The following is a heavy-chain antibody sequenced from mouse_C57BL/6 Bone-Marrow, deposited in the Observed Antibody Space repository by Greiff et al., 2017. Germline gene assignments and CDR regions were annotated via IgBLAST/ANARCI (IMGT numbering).Heavy chain of an antibody. CDR3: AREINDCYLYYYAMDY. CDR1: GFTFSSYA. Sequence: EVKLVESGEGLVKPGGSLKLSCAASGFTFSSYAMSWVRQTPEKRLEWVAYISSGGDYIYYADTVKGRFTISRDNARNTLYLQLSSLKSEDTAMYYCAREINDCYLYYYAMDYGDQGTSVTVSA. D-gene: IGHD2-3*01. V-gene: IGHV5S21*01. CDR2: ISSGGDYI. J-gene: IGHJ4*01.